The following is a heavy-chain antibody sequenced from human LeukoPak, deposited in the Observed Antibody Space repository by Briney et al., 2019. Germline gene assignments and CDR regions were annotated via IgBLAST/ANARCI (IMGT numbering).Heavy chain of an antibody. CDR2: IGSSSSYI. CDR3: EAHYGGNSGRGYYFDY. J-gene: IGHJ4*02. Sequence: PGGSLRLSCEGSGFTFSYYAVSWVRRAPGKGLEWVSSIGSSSSYIYYADSVKGRFTISRDNAKNSLYLQMNSLRAEDTAVYYCEAHYGGNSGRGYYFDYWGQGTLVTVSS. V-gene: IGHV3-21*01. D-gene: IGHD4-23*01. CDR1: GFTFSYYA.